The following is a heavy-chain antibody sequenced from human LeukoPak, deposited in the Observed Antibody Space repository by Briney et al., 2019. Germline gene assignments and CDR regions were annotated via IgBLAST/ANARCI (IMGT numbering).Heavy chain of an antibody. J-gene: IGHJ4*02. CDR3: ARGSSSTSGFHY. CDR1: GYTFTSYG. V-gene: IGHV1-18*01. Sequence: ASVKVSCKASGYTFTSYGISWVRQAPGQGLEGRGWISAYNGNTNYAQRLQGRVTMTTDTSTSAAYMELRSLTSDDTAAYYCARGSSSTSGFHYWGQGTLVTVSS. CDR2: ISAYNGNT. D-gene: IGHD2-2*01.